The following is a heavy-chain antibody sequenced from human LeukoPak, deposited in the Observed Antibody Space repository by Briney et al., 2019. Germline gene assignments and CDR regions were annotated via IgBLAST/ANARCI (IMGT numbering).Heavy chain of an antibody. D-gene: IGHD6-6*01. CDR3: ARDKGTSYLSSFDY. CDR1: GFTFSGSA. V-gene: IGHV3-73*01. J-gene: IGHJ4*02. Sequence: PGGSLRLSCAASGFTFSGSAIHWVRQASGKGLEWLGRSRSKANSYATAYGASVKGRFTISRDNSKNTLYLQMNSLRAADTAVYYCARDKGTSYLSSFDYWGQGTLVTVSS. CDR2: SRSKANSYAT.